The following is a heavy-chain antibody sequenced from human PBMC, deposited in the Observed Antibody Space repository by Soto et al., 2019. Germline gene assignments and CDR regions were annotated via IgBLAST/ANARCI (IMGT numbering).Heavy chain of an antibody. CDR3: ACIFSWVYGYGFYYYGMDV. Sequence: SETLSLTCTVSGGSISSSSYYWGWIRQPPGKGLEWIGSIYCSGSTYYNPSLKSRVTISVDTSKNQFSLKLSSVTAADTAVYYCACIFSWVYGYGFYYYGMDVWGQWTTVTVSS. D-gene: IGHD5-18*01. CDR1: GGSISSSSYY. V-gene: IGHV4-39*01. CDR2: IYCSGST. J-gene: IGHJ6*02.